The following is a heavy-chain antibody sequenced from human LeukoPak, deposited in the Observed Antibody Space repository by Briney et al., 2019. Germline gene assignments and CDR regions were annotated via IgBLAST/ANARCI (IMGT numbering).Heavy chain of an antibody. CDR3: ARGSPYCTNGVCYFDY. V-gene: IGHV4-34*01. CDR1: GGSFSGYY. CDR2: INHSGTT. D-gene: IGHD2-8*01. Sequence: PSETLSLTCAVYGGSFSGYYWSWIRQPPGKGLEWIGEINHSGTTNYNPSLKSRVTISVDTSKNQFSLKLSSVTAADTAVYYCARGSPYCTNGVCYFDYWDQGTLVTVSS. J-gene: IGHJ4*02.